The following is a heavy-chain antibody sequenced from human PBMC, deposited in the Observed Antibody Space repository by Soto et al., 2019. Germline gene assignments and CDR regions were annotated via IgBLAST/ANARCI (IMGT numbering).Heavy chain of an antibody. CDR3: AREVTVASYSFDF. CDR2: IIPIFNSA. Sequence: ASVKVSCKASGGTFNNYALSWVRQAPGQGLEWMGGIIPIFNSANYAQKFQGRVTITADDSTSTAYMELRSLRPDDTAVYYCAREVTVASYSFDFCGEGTLVTVYS. D-gene: IGHD5-12*01. V-gene: IGHV1-69*13. J-gene: IGHJ4*02. CDR1: GGTFNNYA.